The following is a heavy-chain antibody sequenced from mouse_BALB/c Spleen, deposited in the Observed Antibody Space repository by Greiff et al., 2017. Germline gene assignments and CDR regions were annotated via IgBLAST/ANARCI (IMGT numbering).Heavy chain of an antibody. J-gene: IGHJ4*01. D-gene: IGHD1-1*02. Sequence: VQLQQSGPGLVKPSQSLSLTCSVTGYSITSGYYWNWIRQFPGNKLEWMGYISYDGSNNYNPSLKNRISITRDTSKNQFFLKLNSVTTEDTATYYCARRGGNLYYAMDYWGQGTSVTVSS. V-gene: IGHV3-6*02. CDR2: ISYDGSN. CDR1: GYSITSGYY. CDR3: ARRGGNLYYAMDY.